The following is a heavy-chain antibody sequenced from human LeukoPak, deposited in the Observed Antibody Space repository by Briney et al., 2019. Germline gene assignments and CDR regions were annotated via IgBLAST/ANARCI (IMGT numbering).Heavy chain of an antibody. CDR3: ARASFTIFGVVIIPGGMDV. V-gene: IGHV4-34*01. J-gene: IGHJ6*02. CDR1: GGSFSGYY. D-gene: IGHD3-3*01. Sequence: PSETLSLTCAVYGGSFSGYYWSWIRQPPGKGLEWIGEINHSGSTNYNPSLKSRVTISVDTSKNQFSLKLSSVTAADTAVYYCARASFTIFGVVIIPGGMDVWGQGTTVTVSS. CDR2: INHSGST.